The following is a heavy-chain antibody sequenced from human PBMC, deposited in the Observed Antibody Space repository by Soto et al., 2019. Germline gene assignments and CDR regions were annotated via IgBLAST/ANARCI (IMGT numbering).Heavy chain of an antibody. CDR3: ARDRGYQPYFDY. Sequence: VGSLRLSCAASGFTFSSYGMHWVRQAPGKGLEWVAVIWYDGSNKYYADSVKGRFTISRDNSKNTLYLQMNSLRAEDTAVYYCARDRGYQPYFDYWGQGTLVTVSS. CDR1: GFTFSSYG. J-gene: IGHJ4*02. CDR2: IWYDGSNK. D-gene: IGHD2-2*01. V-gene: IGHV3-33*01.